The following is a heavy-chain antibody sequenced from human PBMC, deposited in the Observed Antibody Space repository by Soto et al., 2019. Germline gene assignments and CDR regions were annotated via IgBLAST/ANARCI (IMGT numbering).Heavy chain of an antibody. Sequence: DVQLVESGGGLVQPGRSLRLSCAASGFTFDDYAMHWVRQAPGKGLEWVSGISWNSGSIGYADSVKGRFTISRDNAKNSLYLQMNSLRAEDTALYYCAKDLEPGLLPGAGTGYYFDYWGQGTLVTVSS. CDR3: AKDLEPGLLPGAGTGYYFDY. V-gene: IGHV3-9*01. J-gene: IGHJ4*02. D-gene: IGHD6-19*01. CDR2: ISWNSGSI. CDR1: GFTFDDYA.